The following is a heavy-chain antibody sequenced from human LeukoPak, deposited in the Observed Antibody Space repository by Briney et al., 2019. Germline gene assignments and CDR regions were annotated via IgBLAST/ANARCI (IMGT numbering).Heavy chain of an antibody. Sequence: KPSETLSLTCAVYGGSFSGYYWSWLRQPPGKGLEWIGEINHSGSTNYNPSLKSRVTISVDTSKNQFSLKLSSVTAADTAVYYCARTPISPIYDYVWGSYRSSLFDYWGQGTLVTVSS. D-gene: IGHD3-16*02. CDR1: GGSFSGYY. J-gene: IGHJ4*02. CDR3: ARTPISPIYDYVWGSYRSSLFDY. CDR2: INHSGST. V-gene: IGHV4-34*01.